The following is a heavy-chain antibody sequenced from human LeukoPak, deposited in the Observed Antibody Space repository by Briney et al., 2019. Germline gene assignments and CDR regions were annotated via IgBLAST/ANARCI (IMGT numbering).Heavy chain of an antibody. V-gene: IGHV4-39*01. J-gene: IGHJ5*02. CDR2: IYDSGST. CDR1: GGSISSSGYY. D-gene: IGHD1-26*01. CDR3: ARHEYSGSYYGLSWFDP. Sequence: SETLSLTCTVSGGSISSSGYYWGWIRQPPGMGLEWIASIYDSGSTYYNPSLKSRVTIAVDTSKNQLSLKLSSLTAADTAVYYCARHEYSGSYYGLSWFDPWGQGTLVTVSS.